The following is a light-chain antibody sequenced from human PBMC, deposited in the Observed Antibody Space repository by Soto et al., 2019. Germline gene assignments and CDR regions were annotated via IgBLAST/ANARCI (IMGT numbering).Light chain of an antibody. CDR1: QSVRSN. CDR3: QHYNNLWG. Sequence: EIVMTQSPATLSVSPGERVTLSCRASQSVRSNLAWYQQKPGQVPRVLIYGASTRAIGIPDRFSGSGSGTEFTLTISSLKAEDFAVYYVQHYNNLWGFGGGTKVEIK. V-gene: IGKV3-15*01. CDR2: GAS. J-gene: IGKJ4*01.